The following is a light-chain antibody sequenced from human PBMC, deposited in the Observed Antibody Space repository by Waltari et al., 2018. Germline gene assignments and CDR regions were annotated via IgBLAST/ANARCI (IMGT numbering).Light chain of an antibody. CDR1: QSVSRT. Sequence: EIVLKQSPGTLYSSPGERATPSFRASQSVSRTLAWYQQKPGQALKLLIYGASIRATGIPDRFTGSGSGTDFSLTISSLEPEDFAIYFCQHYVRLPATFGQGTKVEIK. CDR2: GAS. V-gene: IGKV3-20*01. J-gene: IGKJ1*01. CDR3: QHYVRLPAT.